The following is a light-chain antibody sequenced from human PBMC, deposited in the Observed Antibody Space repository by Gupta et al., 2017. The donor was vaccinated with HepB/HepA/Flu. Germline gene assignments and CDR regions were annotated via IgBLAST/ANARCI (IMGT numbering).Light chain of an antibody. CDR1: QSVSNSA. V-gene: IGKV3-20*01. J-gene: IGKJ4*01. CDR2: GAS. CDR3: QHYDSAANP. Sequence: EIVFTQSPGTLSLSPGERATLSCRASQSVSNSALAWFQQKPGQAPRLLIYGASNRATGIPDRFSGSGSGTDFILTISRLEPEDFAVYYCQHYDSAANPFGRGTKLEIK.